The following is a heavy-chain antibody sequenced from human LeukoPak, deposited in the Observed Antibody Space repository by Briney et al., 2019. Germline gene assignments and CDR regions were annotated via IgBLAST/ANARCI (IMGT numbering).Heavy chain of an antibody. CDR3: AGGGGQLYFDY. D-gene: IGHD1-1*01. CDR2: IYYNGST. J-gene: IGHJ4*02. CDR1: SGSISSYY. V-gene: IGHV4-59*01. Sequence: PSETLSLTCTVSSGSISSYYWTWIRQPPGKELEWIGYIYYNGSTNSNPSLKSRVTMSVDTSKNQFSLKLNSVTAADTAVYYCAGGGGQLYFDYWGQGRLVTVSS.